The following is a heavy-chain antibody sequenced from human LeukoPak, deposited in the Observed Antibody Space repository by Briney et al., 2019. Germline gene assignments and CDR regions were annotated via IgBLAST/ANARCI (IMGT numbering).Heavy chain of an antibody. CDR2: ISSSSSYI. J-gene: IGHJ4*02. Sequence: GGSLRLSCAASGFTFSSYSMNWVRQAPGKGLEWVSSISSSSSYIYYADSVKGRFTISRDNAKNSLYLQMSSLRAEDTAVYYCAREYEVAVAGGFDYWGQGTLVTVSS. V-gene: IGHV3-21*01. CDR1: GFTFSSYS. CDR3: AREYEVAVAGGFDY. D-gene: IGHD6-19*01.